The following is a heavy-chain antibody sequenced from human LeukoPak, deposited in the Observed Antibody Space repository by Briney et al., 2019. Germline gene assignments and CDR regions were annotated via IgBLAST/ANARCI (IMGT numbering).Heavy chain of an antibody. Sequence: ASVKVSCKASGYTFTGYYMHWVRQAPGQGLEWMGWINPNSGGTNYAQKFQGRVTMTRDTSISTAYMELSRLRSDDTAVYYCAREVGVLWFGEADYWGQGTLVTVSS. V-gene: IGHV1-2*02. CDR1: GYTFTGYY. D-gene: IGHD3-10*01. CDR2: INPNSGGT. CDR3: AREVGVLWFGEADY. J-gene: IGHJ4*02.